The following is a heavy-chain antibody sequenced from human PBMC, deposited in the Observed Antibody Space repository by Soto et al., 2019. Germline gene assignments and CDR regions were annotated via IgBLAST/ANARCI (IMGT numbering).Heavy chain of an antibody. CDR3: AREADYGDYFDY. CDR2: IYYSGST. V-gene: IGHV4-59*01. J-gene: IGHJ4*02. Sequence: PSETLSLTCTVSGGSISSYYWSWIRQPPGKGLEWIGYIYYSGSTNYNPSLKSRVTISVDTSKNQFSLKLSSVTAADTAVYYWAREADYGDYFDYWGQGTLVTVSS. CDR1: GGSISSYY. D-gene: IGHD4-17*01.